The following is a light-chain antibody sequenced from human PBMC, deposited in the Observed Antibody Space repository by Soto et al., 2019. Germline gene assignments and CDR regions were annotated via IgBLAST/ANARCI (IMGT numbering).Light chain of an antibody. CDR3: QHYGNSPPGT. CDR1: QSVSSSY. V-gene: IGKV3-20*01. Sequence: IVLTQSPGTLSLSPGERATLSCRASQSVSSSYLAWYQQKPGQAPRLLIYGASSRATGIPDRFSGSGSGTDFTLTISRLEPQDFAVYHCQHYGNSPPGTFGGGTKVDIK. CDR2: GAS. J-gene: IGKJ4*01.